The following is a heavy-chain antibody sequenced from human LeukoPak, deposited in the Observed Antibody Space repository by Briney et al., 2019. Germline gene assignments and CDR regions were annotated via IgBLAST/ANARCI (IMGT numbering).Heavy chain of an antibody. J-gene: IGHJ4*02. CDR1: GFTFSSYG. D-gene: IGHD5-12*01. Sequence: GGSMRLSCAASGFTFSSYGMHWVRQAPGKGLEWVAVISYDGSNKYYADSVKGRFTISRDNSKNTLYLQMNSLRAEDTAVYYCAKDRVKWLRLRGYFDYWGQGTLVTVSS. CDR2: ISYDGSNK. V-gene: IGHV3-30*18. CDR3: AKDRVKWLRLRGYFDY.